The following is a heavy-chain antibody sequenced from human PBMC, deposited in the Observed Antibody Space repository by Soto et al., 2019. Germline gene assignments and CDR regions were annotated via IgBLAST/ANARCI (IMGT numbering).Heavy chain of an antibody. CDR2: ISFQGTHT. CDR1: GFSFNMYS. V-gene: IGHV3-30*18. D-gene: IGHD6-25*01. J-gene: IGHJ6*02. Sequence: QVQLVESGGGVVQPGGSLSLSCAGSGFSFNMYSMHWVRQAPGKGLEWLAVISFQGTHTYYADSVRCRFTVSRDNSKSTLYLQMNSLRPDYTAMYYCANVVPRGNFYYGMDVWGQGTTVTVSS. CDR3: ANVVPRGNFYYGMDV.